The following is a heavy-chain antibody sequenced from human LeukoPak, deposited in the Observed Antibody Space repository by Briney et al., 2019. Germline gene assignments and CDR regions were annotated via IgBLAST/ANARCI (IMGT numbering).Heavy chain of an antibody. V-gene: IGHV3-20*04. D-gene: IGHD4-23*01. CDR1: GFTFSSYA. J-gene: IGHJ4*02. Sequence: GGSLRLSCAASGFTFSSYAMSWVRQAPGKGLEWVSGINWNGGSTGYADSVKGRFTISRDNAKNSLYLQMNSLRAEDTALYYCARLYGGNSVPDWGQGTLLTVSS. CDR3: ARLYGGNSVPD. CDR2: INWNGGST.